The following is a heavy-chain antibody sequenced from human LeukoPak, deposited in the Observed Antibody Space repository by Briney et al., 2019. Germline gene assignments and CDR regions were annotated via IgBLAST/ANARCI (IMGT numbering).Heavy chain of an antibody. CDR1: GYTFTSYY. D-gene: IGHD2-8*01. J-gene: IGHJ5*02. Sequence: GASVKVSCKASGYTFTSYYIHWVRQVPGQGLEWMGVINPSGGGTSYAQKFQGRVTMTRDTSTSTVYMDLRSLRSEDTAVYFCARDMLAVPSNWFDPWGQGTLVTVSS. CDR2: INPSGGGT. CDR3: ARDMLAVPSNWFDP. V-gene: IGHV1-46*01.